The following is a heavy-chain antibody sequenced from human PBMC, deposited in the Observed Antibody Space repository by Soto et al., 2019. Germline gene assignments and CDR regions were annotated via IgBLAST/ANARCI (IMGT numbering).Heavy chain of an antibody. D-gene: IGHD1-1*01. J-gene: IGHJ4*02. CDR1: GFTFSSYW. Sequence: EVHLEESGGGLVHPGGSLRLSCAASGFTFSSYWMNWVRQAPGKGLEWVANIDEDGSEYNDAESVRGRFTISRDNAKNTLYLQMNSLRAADTAVYYCPRTGDGHHDFLDYWGQGILVSVSS. CDR3: PRTGDGHHDFLDY. CDR2: IDEDGSEY. V-gene: IGHV3-7*01.